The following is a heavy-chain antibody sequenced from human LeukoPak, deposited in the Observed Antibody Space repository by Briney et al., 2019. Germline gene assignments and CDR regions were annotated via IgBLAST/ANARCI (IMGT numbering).Heavy chain of an antibody. V-gene: IGHV3-23*01. CDR1: GFTFSSYA. J-gene: IGHJ4*02. CDR3: AKGSGSYSKGYVGY. CDR2: ISGSGGST. D-gene: IGHD1-26*01. Sequence: GGSLRLSCAASGFTFSSYAMSWVRQAPGKGLEWVSAISGSGGSTYYADSVKGRFTISRDNSKNTLYLQMNSLRAEDTAVYYCAKGSGSYSKGYVGYWGQGTLVTVSS.